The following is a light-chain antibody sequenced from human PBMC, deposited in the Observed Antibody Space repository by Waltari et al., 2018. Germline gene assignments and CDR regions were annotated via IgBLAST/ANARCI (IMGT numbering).Light chain of an antibody. CDR2: GAS. Sequence: EIVMTQSPATLSASPGERATLSCRASQSVSSNVAWYQQKPGQAPRLLIYGASTRATGIPARFSGSGSGTEFTLTISSLQSEDFAVYYCQQYNNWPGYTFGQGTKLEIK. J-gene: IGKJ2*01. V-gene: IGKV3-15*01. CDR3: QQYNNWPGYT. CDR1: QSVSSN.